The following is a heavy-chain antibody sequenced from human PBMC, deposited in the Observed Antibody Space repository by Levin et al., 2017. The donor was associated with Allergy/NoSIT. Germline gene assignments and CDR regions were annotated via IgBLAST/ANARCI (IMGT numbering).Heavy chain of an antibody. Sequence: GGSLRLSCAASGFTFSNYWMSWVRQAPGKGLEWVANIKHDGSERYYLESVKGRFIMSRDNPKNSLFLQMSSLRVEDTAMYYCARVGRSLGNRNWYGRDGFDIWGQGTMVAVSS. CDR3: ARVGRSLGNRNWYGRDGFDI. V-gene: IGHV3-7*01. CDR1: GFTFSNYW. CDR2: IKHDGSER. J-gene: IGHJ3*02. D-gene: IGHD1-14*01.